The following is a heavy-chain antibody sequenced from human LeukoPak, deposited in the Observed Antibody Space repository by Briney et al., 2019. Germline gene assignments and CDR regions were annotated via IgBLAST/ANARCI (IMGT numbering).Heavy chain of an antibody. CDR3: ARRWNYGRNYYIDV. Sequence: SETLSLTCAVYGGFFSNYYWSWIRQSPGKGLEWIGEINDSGTINYNPSLMSRVTISVDKSKSQFSLKLSSVTAADTAVYYCARRWNYGRNYYIDVWGKGATVSVSS. D-gene: IGHD1-7*01. CDR1: GGFFSNYY. CDR2: INDSGTI. V-gene: IGHV4-34*01. J-gene: IGHJ6*03.